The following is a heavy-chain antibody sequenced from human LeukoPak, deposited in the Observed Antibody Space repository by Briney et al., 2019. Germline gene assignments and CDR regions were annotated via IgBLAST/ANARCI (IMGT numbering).Heavy chain of an antibody. CDR3: ARDHYGDYFWYSDL. D-gene: IGHD4-17*01. V-gene: IGHV3-7*01. CDR1: GFTFSYYS. J-gene: IGHJ2*01. CDR2: IKQDGSEK. Sequence: PGGSLRLSCAASGFTFSYYSMNWVRQAPGKGLEWVANIKQDGSEKYYVDSVKGRFTISRDNAKNSLYLQMNSLRAEDTAVYYCARDHYGDYFWYSDLWGRGTLVTVSS.